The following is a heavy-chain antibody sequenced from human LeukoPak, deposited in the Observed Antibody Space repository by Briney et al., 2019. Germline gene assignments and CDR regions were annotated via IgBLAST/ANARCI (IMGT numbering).Heavy chain of an antibody. V-gene: IGHV4-59*01. CDR2: IYYSGST. J-gene: IGHJ4*02. D-gene: IGHD5-18*01. Sequence: GSLRLSCAASGSTFSSYAMSWIRQPPGKGLEWIGYIYYSGSTNYNPSLKSRVTISVDTSKNQFSLKLSSVTAADTAVYYCARGGGYSYGYSDYWGQGTLVTVSS. CDR1: GSTFSSYA. CDR3: ARGGGYSYGYSDY.